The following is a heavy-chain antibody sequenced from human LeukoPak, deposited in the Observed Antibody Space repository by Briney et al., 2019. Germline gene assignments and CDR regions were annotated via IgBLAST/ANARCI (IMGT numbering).Heavy chain of an antibody. D-gene: IGHD2-2*02. CDR2: IIPIFGTA. J-gene: IGHJ4*02. Sequence: ASVKVSCKASGSTFISYAISWVRQAPGQGLEWMGGIIPIFGTANYAQKFQGRVTITADESTSTAYMELSSLRSEDTAVYYCARGTILGYCSSTSCYRSIDYWGQGTLVTVSS. CDR1: GSTFISYA. V-gene: IGHV1-69*13. CDR3: ARGTILGYCSSTSCYRSIDY.